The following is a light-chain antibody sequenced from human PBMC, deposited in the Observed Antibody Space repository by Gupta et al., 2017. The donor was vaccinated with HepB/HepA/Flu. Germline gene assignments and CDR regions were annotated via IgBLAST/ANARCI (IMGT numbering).Light chain of an antibody. CDR1: QNIYNL. Sequence: DIQITQSPSSLSASVGDRVTITFRASQNIYNLLNWYQQKPGKAPKLLIYGTSSLQTGVPSRFSGSGSGTEFTLTIRSLQPEDFAIYYCQQTDNSPRTFGQGTKVDIK. J-gene: IGKJ2*01. CDR2: GTS. V-gene: IGKV1-39*01. CDR3: QQTDNSPRT.